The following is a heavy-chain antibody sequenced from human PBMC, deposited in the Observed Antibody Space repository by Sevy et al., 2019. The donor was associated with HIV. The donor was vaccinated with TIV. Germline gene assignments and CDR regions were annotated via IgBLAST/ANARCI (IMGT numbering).Heavy chain of an antibody. CDR1: GFTVSRYD. CDR3: AKDQGGYNYAPGY. D-gene: IGHD5-18*01. Sequence: GGSLRLSCAVSGFTVSRYDMHWVRQAPGKGLEWVAVISYDGNIQYYVDSVKGRFTVSRDNSKNTLYLQMNSLRAEDSAVYYCAKDQGGYNYAPGYWGQGTLVTVSS. J-gene: IGHJ4*02. CDR2: ISYDGNIQ. V-gene: IGHV3-30*18.